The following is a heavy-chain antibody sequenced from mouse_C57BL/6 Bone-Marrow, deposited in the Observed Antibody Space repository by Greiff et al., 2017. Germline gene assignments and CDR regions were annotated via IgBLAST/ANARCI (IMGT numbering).Heavy chain of an antibody. CDR2: IDPSDSYT. D-gene: IGHD1-1*01. V-gene: IGHV1-69*01. CDR3: TTLFYFDY. J-gene: IGHJ2*01. Sequence: VQLQQPGAELVMPGASVKLSCKASGYTFTSYWMHWVKQRPGQGLEWIGEIDPSDSYTNYNQKFKGKATLTVEKSSSTAYMQLSRLTSDDSAVYYSTTLFYFDYWGQGTTLTVSS. CDR1: GYTFTSYW.